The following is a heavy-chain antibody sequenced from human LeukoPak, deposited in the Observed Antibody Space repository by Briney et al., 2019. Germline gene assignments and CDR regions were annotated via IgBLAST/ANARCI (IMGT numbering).Heavy chain of an antibody. J-gene: IGHJ4*02. Sequence: SETLSLTCAVSGGSISSGGYSWSWIRQPPGKGLEWIGYIYHSGSTYYNPSLKSRVTISVDTSKNQFSLKLSSVTAADTAVYYCARGLRDFWSGYYGLYFDYWGQGTLVTVSS. V-gene: IGHV4-30-2*01. CDR2: IYHSGST. CDR1: GGSISSGGYS. CDR3: ARGLRDFWSGYYGLYFDY. D-gene: IGHD3-3*01.